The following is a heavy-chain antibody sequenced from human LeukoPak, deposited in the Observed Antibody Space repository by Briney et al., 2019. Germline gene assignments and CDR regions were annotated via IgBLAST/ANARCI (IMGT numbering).Heavy chain of an antibody. V-gene: IGHV3-23*01. D-gene: IGHD3-22*01. CDR2: ISGSGGST. CDR3: AKGWNYYDSSATD. J-gene: IGHJ4*02. Sequence: PGGSLRLSCAASGFTLSSYAMSWVRQAPGKGLEWVSAISGSGGSTYYADSVKGRFTISRDNSKNTLYLQMNSLRAEDTAVYYCAKGWNYYDSSATDWGQGTLVTVSS. CDR1: GFTLSSYA.